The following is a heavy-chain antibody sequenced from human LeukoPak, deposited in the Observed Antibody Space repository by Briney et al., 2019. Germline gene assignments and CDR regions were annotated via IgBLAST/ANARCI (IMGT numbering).Heavy chain of an antibody. J-gene: IGHJ4*02. CDR1: GFTFDDYA. CDR3: AKRTLLYGAGEYYFDY. V-gene: IGHV3-9*01. D-gene: IGHD3-16*01. Sequence: PGGSLRLSCAASGFTFDDYAMHWVRQGPGKGLEWVSGISWNSGSKGYADSVKGRFTISRDNAKNSLYLQMNSLRAEDTAVYYCAKRTLLYGAGEYYFDYWGQGTLVTVSS. CDR2: ISWNSGSK.